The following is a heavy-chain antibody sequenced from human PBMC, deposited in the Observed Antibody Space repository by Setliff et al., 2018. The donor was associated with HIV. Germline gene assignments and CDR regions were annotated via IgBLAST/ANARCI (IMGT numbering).Heavy chain of an antibody. CDR1: GGSISSGVYY. Sequence: SETLSLTCTVSGGSISSGVYYWSWIRHHPGKGLEWIGYIHYSGSIYYNPSLKSRVTISVDTSKNQFSLKLSSVTAADTAVYYCARVCPPVRYNFWSGYYPKAGYFDYWGQ. CDR2: IHYSGSI. V-gene: IGHV4-31*03. J-gene: IGHJ4*02. CDR3: ARVCPPVRYNFWSGYYPKAGYFDY. D-gene: IGHD3-3*01.